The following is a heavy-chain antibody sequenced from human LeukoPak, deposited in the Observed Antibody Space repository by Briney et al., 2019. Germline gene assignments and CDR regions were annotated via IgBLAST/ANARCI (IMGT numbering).Heavy chain of an antibody. D-gene: IGHD5-12*01. J-gene: IGHJ4*02. CDR1: GFTFSSNY. V-gene: IGHV3-53*01. CDR3: ARDAGLYSGYDYDY. Sequence: LGGSLRLSCAASGFTFSSNYMSWVRQAPGKGLEWVSVIYSGGSTYYADSVKGRFTISRDNSKNTLYLQMNSLRAEDTAVYYCARDAGLYSGYDYDYWGQGTLVTVSS. CDR2: IYSGGST.